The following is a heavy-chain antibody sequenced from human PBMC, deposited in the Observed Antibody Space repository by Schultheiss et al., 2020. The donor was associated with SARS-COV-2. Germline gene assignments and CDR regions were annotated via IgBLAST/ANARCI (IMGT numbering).Heavy chain of an antibody. CDR3: VRDVNYDILTGYSYYGMDV. Sequence: ASVKVSCKASGYTFTGYYMHWVRQARGQRLEWIGWIVVGSGNTGYAQKFQGRVTITSDRSVSTAYMELSSLRSEDMVVYSCVRDVNYDILTGYSYYGMDVWGQGTTVTVSS. CDR1: GYTFTGYY. CDR2: IVVGSGNT. V-gene: IGHV1-2*01. J-gene: IGHJ6*02. D-gene: IGHD3-9*01.